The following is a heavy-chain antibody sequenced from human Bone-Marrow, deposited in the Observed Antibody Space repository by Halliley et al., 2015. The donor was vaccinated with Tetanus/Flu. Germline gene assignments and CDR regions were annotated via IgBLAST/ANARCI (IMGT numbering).Heavy chain of an antibody. V-gene: IGHV1-69*17. CDR2: IMPLYGIG. Sequence: QLVQSGAEVKKPGSSVKVSCRTAGGSFSSYAISWMRQAPGQGLEWMGAIMPLYGIGNYAQKFQGKVTITADTSTRTDYMELSGLRSADTAMYYCARGGVVGAPFDYWGQGTLVTVSP. CDR3: ARGGVVGAPFDY. D-gene: IGHD1-26*01. J-gene: IGHJ4*02. CDR1: GGSFSSYA.